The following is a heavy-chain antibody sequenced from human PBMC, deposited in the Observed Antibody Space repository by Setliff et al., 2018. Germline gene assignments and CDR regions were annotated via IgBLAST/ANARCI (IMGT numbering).Heavy chain of an antibody. V-gene: IGHV1-46*01. Sequence: GASVKVSCKASGYTFTSYYMHWVRQAPGQGLEWMGIINPSGGSTSYAQKFQGRATMTRDTSTSTVYMDMSSLRSEDTAVYYCARDVFPYHYEGAFDIWGQGTMVTVSS. CDR2: INPSGGST. CDR3: ARDVFPYHYEGAFDI. J-gene: IGHJ3*02. D-gene: IGHD3-22*01. CDR1: GYTFTSYY.